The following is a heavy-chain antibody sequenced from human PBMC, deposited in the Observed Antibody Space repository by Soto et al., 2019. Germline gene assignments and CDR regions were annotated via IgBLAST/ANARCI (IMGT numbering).Heavy chain of an antibody. V-gene: IGHV1-8*01. CDR3: ARDGVGATTFFGFLDY. D-gene: IGHD1-26*01. CDR1: GYTFTSYD. CDR2: MNPNSGNT. Sequence: ASVKVSCKASGYTFTSYDITWVRQATGQGLEWMGWMNPNSGNTGYAQKFRGRVTMTRDTSISTAYMELSSLRADDTAVYYCARDGVGATTFFGFLDYWGQGTLVTVSS. J-gene: IGHJ4*02.